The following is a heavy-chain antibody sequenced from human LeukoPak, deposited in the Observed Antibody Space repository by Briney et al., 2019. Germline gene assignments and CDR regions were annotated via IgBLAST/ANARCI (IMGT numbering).Heavy chain of an antibody. CDR3: ANLVPAFDI. CDR1: GFTFSSYG. J-gene: IGHJ3*02. Sequence: PGGTLRLSCAASGFTFSSYGMSWVRQAPGKGLEWVANIKQDGSEKYYVDSVKGRFTISRDNAKNSLYLQMNSLRAEDTAVYYCANLVPAFDIWGQGTMVTVSS. V-gene: IGHV3-7*01. CDR2: IKQDGSEK. D-gene: IGHD3-10*01.